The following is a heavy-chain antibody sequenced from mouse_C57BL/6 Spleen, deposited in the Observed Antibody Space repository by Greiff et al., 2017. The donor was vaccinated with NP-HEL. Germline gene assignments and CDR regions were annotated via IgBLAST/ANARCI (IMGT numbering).Heavy chain of an antibody. Sequence: QVQLQQPGAELVKPGASVKLSCKASGYTFTSYWMHWVKQRPGRGLEWIGRIDPNSGGTKYNEKFKSKATLTVDKPSSTAYMQLSSLTSEDSAVYYCARWDSTVVANWYFDVWGTGTTVTVSS. V-gene: IGHV1-72*01. CDR1: GYTFTSYW. CDR2: IDPNSGGT. J-gene: IGHJ1*03. CDR3: ARWDSTVVANWYFDV. D-gene: IGHD1-1*01.